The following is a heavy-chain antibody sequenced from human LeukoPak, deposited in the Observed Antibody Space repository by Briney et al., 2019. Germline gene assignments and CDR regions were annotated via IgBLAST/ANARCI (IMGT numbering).Heavy chain of an antibody. J-gene: IGHJ6*03. CDR2: INHSGST. CDR1: GGSISTSNYY. Sequence: SEALSLTCTVSGGSISTSNYYWGWIRQPPGKGLEWIGEINHSGSTNYNPSLKSRVTISVDTSKNQFSLKLSSVTAADTAVYYCATSPRQITMVRGVTSGGYYCMDVWGKGTTVTISS. V-gene: IGHV4-39*07. D-gene: IGHD3-10*01. CDR3: ATSPRQITMVRGVTSGGYYCMDV.